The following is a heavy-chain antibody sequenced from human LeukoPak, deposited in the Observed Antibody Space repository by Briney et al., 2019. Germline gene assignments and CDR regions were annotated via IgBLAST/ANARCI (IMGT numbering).Heavy chain of an antibody. CDR1: GFTLSTNY. D-gene: IGHD5-12*01. CDR3: ARYDYGRSGFDY. Sequence: GGSLRLSCAASGFTLSTNYMTWVRQAPRKGLEWVSVIYSSGTTYYADSVKGRFSISRDNSKNTLYLQMNSLRAEDTAVYYCARYDYGRSGFDYGGQGTLVTVSA. J-gene: IGHJ4*02. V-gene: IGHV3-66*01. CDR2: IYSSGTT.